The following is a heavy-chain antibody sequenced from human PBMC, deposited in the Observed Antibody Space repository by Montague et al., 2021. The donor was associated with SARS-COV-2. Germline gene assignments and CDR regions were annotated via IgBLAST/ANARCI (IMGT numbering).Heavy chain of an antibody. CDR1: GFSLSTSGMR. CDR2: IDWDDDK. D-gene: IGHD3-9*01. Sequence: PPLVKPTQTLTLTCTFSGFSLSTSGMRASWIRQPPGKALEWLARIDWDDDKFYSTSLKTRLIISKDTSKNQVVLTMTNMDPVDTATYYCARSYYDILTAYYTPFDYWGQGTLVTVSS. J-gene: IGHJ4*02. CDR3: ARSYYDILTAYYTPFDY. V-gene: IGHV2-70*04.